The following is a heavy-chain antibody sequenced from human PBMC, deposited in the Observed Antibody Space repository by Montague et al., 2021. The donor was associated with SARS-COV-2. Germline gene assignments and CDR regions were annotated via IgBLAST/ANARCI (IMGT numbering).Heavy chain of an antibody. J-gene: IGHJ4*02. V-gene: IGHV3-23*01. CDR3: AKSLDTSGYSFERGADY. D-gene: IGHD5-12*01. CDR2: IGGSGAGT. CDR1: GFTFNTYA. Sequence: SLRLSCAASGFTFNTYAMTWVRQAPGKGLEWVSAIGGSGAGTYYADSVKGRFTISRDNSKNTPFLQMNSLRAEDTALYYCAKSLDTSGYSFERGADYWGQRTLVTVSS.